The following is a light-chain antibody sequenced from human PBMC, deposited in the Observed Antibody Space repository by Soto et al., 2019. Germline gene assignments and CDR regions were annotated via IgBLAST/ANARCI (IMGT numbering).Light chain of an antibody. V-gene: IGKV3-15*01. CDR3: QQYLNWPWT. CDR2: GAS. CDR1: QSVSSY. J-gene: IGKJ1*01. Sequence: EIVMTQSPATLSVSPGEGVTLSCKASQSVSSYLAWYQQKPGQAPRLLINGASTSAAGFPARFSGSGSGKEFSLTISSLQSEDFAVYYCQQYLNWPWTFGQGTKVEIK.